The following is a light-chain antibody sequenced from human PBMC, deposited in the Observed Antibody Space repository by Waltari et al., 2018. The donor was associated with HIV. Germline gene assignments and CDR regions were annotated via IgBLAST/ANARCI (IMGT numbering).Light chain of an antibody. CDR3: LHDYIFPYT. CDR1: QGIGKA. V-gene: IGKV1-6*02. Sequence: AIQMTQSPSSLSASIGDRVTITCRASQGIGKALSWYQQKPGKAPNFLIYAASILQSGVSSRFSVAGSATDFTLTISNLQPEDFATYFCLHDYIFPYTFGPGTKVEI. J-gene: IGKJ2*01. CDR2: AAS.